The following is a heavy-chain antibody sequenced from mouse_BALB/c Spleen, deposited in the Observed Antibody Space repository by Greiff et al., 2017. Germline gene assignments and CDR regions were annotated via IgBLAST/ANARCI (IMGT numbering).Heavy chain of an antibody. CDR1: GYAFSSYW. Sequence: QVQLQQSGAELVRPGSSVKISCKASGYAFSSYWMNWVKQRPGQGLEWIGQIYPGDGDTNYNGKFKGKATLTADKSSSTAYMQLSSLTSEDSAVYFCAGGGNSPFAYWGQGTLVTVSA. D-gene: IGHD2-1*01. J-gene: IGHJ3*01. V-gene: IGHV1-80*01. CDR2: IYPGDGDT. CDR3: AGGGNSPFAY.